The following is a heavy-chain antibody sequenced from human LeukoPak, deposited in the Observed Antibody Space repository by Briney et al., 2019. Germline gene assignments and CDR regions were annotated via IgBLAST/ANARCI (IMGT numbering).Heavy chain of an antibody. CDR2: IWYDGSNK. CDR1: GFTFSSYG. J-gene: IGHJ4*02. D-gene: IGHD6-13*01. CDR3: AKADRPYSNTWHLGPFDC. V-gene: IGHV3-30*02. Sequence: PGGSLRLSCAASGFTFSSYGMHWVRQAPGKGLEWVAVIWYDGSNKYYADSVKGRFTISRDNSKNTLYLQMNSLRAEDTAVYYCAKADRPYSNTWHLGPFDCWGQGTLVTVSA.